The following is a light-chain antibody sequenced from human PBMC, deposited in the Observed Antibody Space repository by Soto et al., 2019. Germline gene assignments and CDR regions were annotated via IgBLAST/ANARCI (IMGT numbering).Light chain of an antibody. CDR3: SSYTSRNTVV. J-gene: IGLJ2*01. V-gene: IGLV2-14*01. CDR1: SSDLGDYNY. CDR2: GVS. Sequence: QSALTQPASVSGSPGQSITISCTGTSSDLGDYNYVSWYQQNPGKAPQLMLYGVSNRPSGVSNRFSGSKSGNTASLTISGLQDEDEADYYCSSYTSRNTVVFGGGTKLTVL.